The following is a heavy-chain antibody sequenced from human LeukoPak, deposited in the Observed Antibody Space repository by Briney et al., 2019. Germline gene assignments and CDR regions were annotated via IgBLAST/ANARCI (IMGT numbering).Heavy chain of an antibody. CDR3: ARQSYPGSYYDFWSRADYGMDV. V-gene: IGHV3-66*04. CDR1: GFTFSTCG. Sequence: GGSLRLSCTASGFTFSTCGMTWVRQAPGKGLEWVSVIYSGGSTYYADSVKGRFTISRDNSKNTLYLQMNSLRAEDTAVYYCARQSYPGSYYDFWSRADYGMDVWGQGTTVTVSS. CDR2: IYSGGST. J-gene: IGHJ6*02. D-gene: IGHD3-3*01.